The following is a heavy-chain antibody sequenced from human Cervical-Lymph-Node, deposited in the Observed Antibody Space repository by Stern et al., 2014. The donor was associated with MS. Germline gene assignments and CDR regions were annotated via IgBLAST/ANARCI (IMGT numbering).Heavy chain of an antibody. CDR3: MGAGGASHV. CDR1: GISLSNAG. J-gene: IGHJ6*02. CDR2: MSFEEGNK. D-gene: IGHD6-25*01. V-gene: IGHV3-30*03. Sequence: VQLVESGGGVVQPGRSLTLSCAASGISLSNAGMHWVRQAPGQGLKWVAAMSFEEGNKMYGDSVKDRFSISRDMANNTLFLQMNSLSPEYAAVYDCMGAGGASHVWGQGTPVIVSS.